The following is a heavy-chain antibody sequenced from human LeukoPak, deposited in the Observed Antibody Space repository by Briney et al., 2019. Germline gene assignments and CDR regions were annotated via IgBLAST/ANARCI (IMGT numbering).Heavy chain of an antibody. CDR3: AKGPRALEHSTPMFDY. Sequence: PGGSLRLSCAASGFTFSSYGMHWVRQAPGKGLEWVAFIRYDGSNKYYADSVKGRFTISRDNSKNTLYLQMNSLRAEDTAVYYCAKGPRALEHSTPMFDYWGQGTLVTVSS. V-gene: IGHV3-30*02. CDR2: IRYDGSNK. CDR1: GFTFSSYG. J-gene: IGHJ4*02. D-gene: IGHD1/OR15-1a*01.